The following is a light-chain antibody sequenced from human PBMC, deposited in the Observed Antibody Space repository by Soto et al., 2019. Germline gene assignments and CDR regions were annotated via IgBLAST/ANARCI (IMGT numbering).Light chain of an antibody. J-gene: IGLJ1*01. CDR3: SSYTSTNTLYV. Sequence: QSVLTQPASVSGSPGQSITISCTGTTSDVGNYNLVSWYQQHPGKAPKLMIFDVSRRPSGVSDRFSASKSGNTASLTISGLQAEDEADYYCSSYTSTNTLYVLGTGTKVTVL. V-gene: IGLV2-14*03. CDR1: TSDVGNYNL. CDR2: DVS.